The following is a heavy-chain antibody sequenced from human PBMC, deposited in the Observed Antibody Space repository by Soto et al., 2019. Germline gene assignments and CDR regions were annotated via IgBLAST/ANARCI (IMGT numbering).Heavy chain of an antibody. J-gene: IGHJ6*02. CDR2: IYYSGST. CDR1: GGSVSSGSYY. CDR3: ARDPGYSHQYGMDV. Sequence: ETLSLTCTVSGGSVSSGSYYWSWIRQPPGKGLEWIGYIYYSGSTNYNPSLKSRVTISVDTSKNQFSLKLSSVTAADTAVYYCARDPGYSHQYGMDVWGQGTTVTVSS. D-gene: IGHD5-18*01. V-gene: IGHV4-61*01.